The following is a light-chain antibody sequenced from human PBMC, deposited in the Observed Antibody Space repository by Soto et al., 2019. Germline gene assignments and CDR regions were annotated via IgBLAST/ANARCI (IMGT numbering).Light chain of an antibody. CDR3: SSYTSSSTNYV. V-gene: IGLV2-14*01. CDR2: DVS. Sequence: QSVLTQPASVSGSPRQSITISCTGTSSDVGGYNYVSWYQQHPGKAPKLMIYDVSNRPSGVSNRFSGSKSGNTASLTISGLQAEDEADYYCSSYTSSSTNYVFGTGTKVTVL. J-gene: IGLJ1*01. CDR1: SSDVGGYNY.